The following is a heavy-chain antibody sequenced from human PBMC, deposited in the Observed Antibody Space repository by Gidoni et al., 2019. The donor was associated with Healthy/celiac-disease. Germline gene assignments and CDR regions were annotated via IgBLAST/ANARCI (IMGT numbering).Heavy chain of an antibody. D-gene: IGHD5-12*01. CDR2: INHSGST. V-gene: IGHV4-34*01. J-gene: IGHJ3*02. CDR3: AREGDIVATIGDDAFDI. CDR1: GGSFSGYY. Sequence: QVQLQQWGAGLLKPSETLSLTCAVYGGSFSGYYWSWIRQPPGKGLEWIGEINHSGSTNYNPSLKSRVTISVDTSKNQFSLKLSSVTAADTAVYYCAREGDIVATIGDDAFDIWGQGTMVTVSS.